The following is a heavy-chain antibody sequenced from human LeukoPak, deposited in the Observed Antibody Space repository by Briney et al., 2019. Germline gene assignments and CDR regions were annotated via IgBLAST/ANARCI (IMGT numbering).Heavy chain of an antibody. CDR1: GFTFGDYA. CDR2: IRSKAYGGTT. V-gene: IGHV3-49*04. D-gene: IGHD6-6*01. CDR3: TRDSSSSGDAFDI. J-gene: IGHJ3*02. Sequence: PGGSLRLSCTASGFTFGDYAMSWVRQAPGKGLEWVGLIRSKAYGGTTEYAASVKGRFTISRDDSKSIAYLQMNSLKTEDTAVYYCTRDSSSSGDAFDIWGQGTMVTVSS.